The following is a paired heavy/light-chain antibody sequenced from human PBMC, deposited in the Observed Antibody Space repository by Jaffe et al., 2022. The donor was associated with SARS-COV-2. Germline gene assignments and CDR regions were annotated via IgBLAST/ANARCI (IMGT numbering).Heavy chain of an antibody. J-gene: IGHJ5*02. CDR2: IYYSGST. CDR1: GGSISSGDYY. V-gene: IGHV4-30-4*01. D-gene: IGHD2-2*01. Sequence: QVQLQESGPGLVKPSQTLSLTCTVSGGSISSGDYYWSWIRQPPGKGLEWIGYIYYSGSTYYNPSLKSRVTISVDTSKNQFSLKLSSVTAADTAVYYCARVSYCSSTSCSWGWFDPWGQGTLVTVSS. CDR3: ARVSYCSSTSCSWGWFDP.
Light chain of an antibody. CDR3: HQSSSLPIT. CDR1: QSIGSS. Sequence: EIVLTQSPDFQSVTPKEKVTITCRASQSIGSSLHWYQQKPDQSPKLLIKYASQSFSGVPSRFSGSGSGTDFTLTINSLEAEDAATYYCHQSSSLPITFGQGTRLEIK. J-gene: IGKJ5*01. V-gene: IGKV6-21*01. CDR2: YAS.